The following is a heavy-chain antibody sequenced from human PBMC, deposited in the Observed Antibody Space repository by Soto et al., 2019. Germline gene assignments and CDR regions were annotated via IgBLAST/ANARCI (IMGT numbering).Heavy chain of an antibody. D-gene: IGHD6-6*01. CDR1: GYSFTSYW. CDR3: ARHPRSYSSSSEDYYYGMDI. CDR2: IYPGDSDT. V-gene: IGHV5-51*01. J-gene: IGHJ6*02. Sequence: PGESLKISCKGSGYSFTSYWIGWVRQMPGKGLEWMGIIYPGDSDTRYSPSFQGQVTISADKSISTAYLQWSSLKASETAMYYCARHPRSYSSSSEDYYYGMDIWGQGTKVTVYS.